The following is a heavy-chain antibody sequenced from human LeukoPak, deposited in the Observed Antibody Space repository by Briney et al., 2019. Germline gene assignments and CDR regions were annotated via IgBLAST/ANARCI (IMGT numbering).Heavy chain of an antibody. CDR1: GFTFSSYE. Sequence: GGSLRLSCAASGFTFSSYEMNWVRQAPGKGLEWVAVISYDGSNKYYADSVKARFTISRDNSKNRLYLQMNSLRAEDTAVYYCAKAGYYSSSWYAYWGQGTLVTVSS. CDR3: AKAGYYSSSWYAY. J-gene: IGHJ4*02. CDR2: ISYDGSNK. D-gene: IGHD6-13*01. V-gene: IGHV3-30*04.